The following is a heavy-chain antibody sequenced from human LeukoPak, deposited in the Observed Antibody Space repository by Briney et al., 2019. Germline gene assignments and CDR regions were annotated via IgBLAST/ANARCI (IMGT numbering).Heavy chain of an antibody. V-gene: IGHV4-59*11. CDR2: IYYSGST. CDR3: AREGLVDYGDYGGWFDP. Sequence: SETLSLTCTVSGGSISSHYWSWIRQPPGKGLEWIGYIYYSGSTNYNPSLKSRVTISVDTSKNQFSLKLSSVTAADTAVYYCAREGLVDYGDYGGWFDPWGQGTLVTVSS. D-gene: IGHD4-17*01. J-gene: IGHJ5*02. CDR1: GGSISSHY.